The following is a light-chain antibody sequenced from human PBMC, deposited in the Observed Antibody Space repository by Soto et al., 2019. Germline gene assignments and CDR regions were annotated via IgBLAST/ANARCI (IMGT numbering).Light chain of an antibody. CDR1: QSVSSSY. CDR3: QQYGSSPS. J-gene: IGKJ4*01. Sequence: EIVLTQSPGTLSLSPGERATLSCRASQSVSSSYLAWYQQKPGQAPRLLIYDASSRATGIPDRFSGSGSGTDFTLTIRRLEREDFAVYYCQQYGSSPSFGGGTKVEIK. CDR2: DAS. V-gene: IGKV3-20*01.